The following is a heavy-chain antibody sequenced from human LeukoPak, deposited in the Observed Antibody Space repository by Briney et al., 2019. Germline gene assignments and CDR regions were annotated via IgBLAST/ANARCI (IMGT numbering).Heavy chain of an antibody. CDR1: GYTFTSYY. CDR3: ARAGYCSGGSCYSGNWFDP. J-gene: IGHJ5*02. D-gene: IGHD2-15*01. V-gene: IGHV1-46*01. CDR2: INPSGGST. Sequence: ASVKVSCKASGYTFTSYYMHWVRQAPGQGLEWMGIINPSGGSTSYAQKFQGRVTMTRDTSTSTVYMELSSLRSEDTAVYYCARAGYCSGGSCYSGNWFDPWRQGTLVTVSS.